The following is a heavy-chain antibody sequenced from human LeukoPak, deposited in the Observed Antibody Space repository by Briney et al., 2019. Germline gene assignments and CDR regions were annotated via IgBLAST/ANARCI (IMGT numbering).Heavy chain of an antibody. CDR3: ARLSDFWSGYYRDY. J-gene: IGHJ4*02. CDR2: IKQEGSEK. D-gene: IGHD3-3*01. Sequence: PGGSLRLSCAASGFTFSNHWMSWVRQAPGKGLEWVANIKQEGSEKYYVDSVKGRFTVSRDNPKNSLYLQMNSLRAEDTAVYFCARLSDFWSGYYRDYWGQGTLVTVSS. V-gene: IGHV3-7*01. CDR1: GFTFSNHW.